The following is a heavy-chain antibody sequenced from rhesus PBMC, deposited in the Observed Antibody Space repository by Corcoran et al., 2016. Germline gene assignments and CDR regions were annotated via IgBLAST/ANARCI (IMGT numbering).Heavy chain of an antibody. V-gene: IGHV1-180*01. CDR1: GYTFTSYS. D-gene: IGHD3-16*01. CDR2: ISPYNGNK. Sequence: QVQLVQSGAEIKQPGASVKLSCKASGYTFTSYSMHWVRQAPGQGLEWIGLISPYNGNKGYAPNFQGRVTLTTDTATSTGYMELSSLRSEDTAVYYCTRDRGGSYNRFDVWGPGVLVTVSS. J-gene: IGHJ5-1*01. CDR3: TRDRGGSYNRFDV.